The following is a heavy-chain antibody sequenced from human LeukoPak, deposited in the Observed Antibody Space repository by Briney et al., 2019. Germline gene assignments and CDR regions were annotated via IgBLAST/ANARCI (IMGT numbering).Heavy chain of an antibody. CDR3: ARGIYDSSGYYPYYYYYYMDV. CDR2: ISAYNGNT. V-gene: IGHV1-18*01. CDR1: GHTFTSYG. D-gene: IGHD3-22*01. J-gene: IGHJ6*03. Sequence: GASVKVSCKASGHTFTSYGISWVRQAPGQGLEWMGWISAYNGNTNYAQKLQGRVTMTTDTSTSTAYMELRSLRSDDTAVYYCARGIYDSSGYYPYYYYYYMDVWGKGTTVTVSS.